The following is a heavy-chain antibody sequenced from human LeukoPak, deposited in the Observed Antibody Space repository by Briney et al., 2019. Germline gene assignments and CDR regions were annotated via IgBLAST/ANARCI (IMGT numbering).Heavy chain of an antibody. Sequence: GGSLRLSCAASGFTFSSSAMSWVRQAPGKGLEWVSAISNNGGYTYYADSVKGRFTISRDNSKNTLYLQMNSLRAEDTAVYYCAREELGSSLGFDPWGQGTLVTVSS. D-gene: IGHD3-16*01. J-gene: IGHJ5*02. CDR2: ISNNGGYT. CDR1: GFTFSSSA. V-gene: IGHV3-23*01. CDR3: AREELGSSLGFDP.